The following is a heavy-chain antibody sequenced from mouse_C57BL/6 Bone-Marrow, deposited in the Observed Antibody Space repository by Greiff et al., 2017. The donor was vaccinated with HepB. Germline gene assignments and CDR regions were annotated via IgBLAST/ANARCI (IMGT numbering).Heavy chain of an antibody. CDR1: GFSFNTYA. Sequence: DAGGGLVQPKGSLKLSCAASGFSFNTYAMNWVRQAPGKGLEWVARIRSKSNNYATYYADSVKDRFTISRDDSESMLYLQMNNLKTEDTAMYYCVRHGYGNFDYWGQGTTLTVSS. CDR2: IRSKSNNYAT. J-gene: IGHJ2*01. V-gene: IGHV10-1*01. CDR3: VRHGYGNFDY. D-gene: IGHD2-10*02.